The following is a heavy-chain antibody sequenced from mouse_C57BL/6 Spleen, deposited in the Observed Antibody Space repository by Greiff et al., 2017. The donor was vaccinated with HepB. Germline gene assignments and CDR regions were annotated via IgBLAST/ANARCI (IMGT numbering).Heavy chain of an antibody. J-gene: IGHJ2*01. CDR2: INYDGSST. D-gene: IGHD2-2*01. CDR1: GFTFSDYY. V-gene: IGHV5-16*01. Sequence: EVKLVESEGGLVQPGSSMKLSCTASGFTFSDYYMAWVRQVPEKGLEWVANINYDGSSTFYLDSLKSRFIISRDNAKNILYLQMSSLKSEDTATYYCARVHMVAFDYWGQGTTLTVSS. CDR3: ARVHMVAFDY.